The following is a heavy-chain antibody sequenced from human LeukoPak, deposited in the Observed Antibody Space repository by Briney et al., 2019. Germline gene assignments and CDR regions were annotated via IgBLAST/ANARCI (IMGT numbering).Heavy chain of an antibody. V-gene: IGHV3-23*01. D-gene: IGHD6-19*01. CDR1: GFTFSSYG. Sequence: GGSLRLSCAASGFTFSSYGMSWVRQAPGKGLEWVSAISGSGGSTYYADSVKGRFTISRDNSRNTLYLQMNSLRAEDTAVYYCAKSPLGQQWLVGPYYFDYWGQGTLVTVSS. CDR3: AKSPLGQQWLVGPYYFDY. CDR2: ISGSGGST. J-gene: IGHJ4*02.